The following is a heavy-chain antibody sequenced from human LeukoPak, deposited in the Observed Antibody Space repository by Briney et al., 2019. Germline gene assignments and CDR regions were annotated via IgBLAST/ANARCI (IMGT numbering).Heavy chain of an antibody. V-gene: IGHV3-13*01. CDR1: GLTFSSYA. CDR2: IGTAGDT. D-gene: IGHD6-19*01. Sequence: PGGSLRLSCAASGLTFSSYAMHWVRQATGKGLEWVSAIGTAGDTYYTGSVKGRFTISRENAKNPLYLQMNSLRAGDTAVYYCARSIAVAGGFDYWGQGTLVTVSS. CDR3: ARSIAVAGGFDY. J-gene: IGHJ4*02.